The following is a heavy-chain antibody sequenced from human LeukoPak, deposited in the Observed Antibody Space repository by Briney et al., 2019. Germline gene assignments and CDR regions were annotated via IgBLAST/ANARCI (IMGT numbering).Heavy chain of an antibody. CDR2: ISWDGGST. J-gene: IGHJ4*02. V-gene: IGHV3-43D*03. D-gene: IGHD5-18*01. CDR1: GFPFSTSW. Sequence: GGSLRLSCAASGFPFSTSWVHWVRQAPGKGLLWVSLISWDGGSTYYADFVKGRFTISRDNSKNSLYLQMNSLRAEDTALYYCAKDTRNGYSYGYTLVYWGQGTLVTVSS. CDR3: AKDTRNGYSYGYTLVY.